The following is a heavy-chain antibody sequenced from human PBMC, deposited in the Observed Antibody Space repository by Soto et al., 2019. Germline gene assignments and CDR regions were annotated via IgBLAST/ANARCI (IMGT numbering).Heavy chain of an antibody. J-gene: IGHJ4*02. V-gene: IGHV1-18*01. CDR1: GYTFTSYG. CDR2: ISAYNGNT. D-gene: IGHD5-12*01. Sequence: PGESLKISCKGSGYTFTSYGISWVRQAPGQGLEWMGWISAYNGNTNYAQKLQGRVTMTTDTSTSTAYMELRSLRSDDTAVYYCARDPSGYDPFDYWGQGTLVTVSS. CDR3: ARDPSGYDPFDY.